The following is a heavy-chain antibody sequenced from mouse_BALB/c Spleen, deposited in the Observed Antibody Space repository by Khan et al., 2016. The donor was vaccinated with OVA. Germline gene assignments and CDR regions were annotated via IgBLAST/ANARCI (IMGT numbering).Heavy chain of an antibody. J-gene: IGHJ3*01. CDR2: ISTGSGDT. Sequence: QVQLQQSGAELARPGASVKLSCKASGYTFTDYYINWVKQRTGQGLEWIGEISTGSGDTYYNERFKGKATLTADKSSNTAYMQLSSLTSEASAVYFGARSNYFGYTFAYWGQGTLVTVSA. V-gene: IGHV1-77*01. CDR1: GYTFTDYY. D-gene: IGHD1-2*01. CDR3: ARSNYFGYTFAY.